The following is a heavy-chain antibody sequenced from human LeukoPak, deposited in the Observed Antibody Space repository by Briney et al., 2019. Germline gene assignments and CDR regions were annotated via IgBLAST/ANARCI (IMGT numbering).Heavy chain of an antibody. Sequence: EASVKVSCKASGYTFTSYGISWVRQAPGQGLEWMGWISAYNGTTNYAQKLQGRVTMTTDTSTSTAYMELRSLRSDDTAVYYCARGPRVDYDFWSGYYKYNWFDPWGQGTLVTVSS. V-gene: IGHV1-18*01. CDR1: GYTFTSYG. CDR2: ISAYNGTT. CDR3: ARGPRVDYDFWSGYYKYNWFDP. J-gene: IGHJ5*02. D-gene: IGHD3-3*01.